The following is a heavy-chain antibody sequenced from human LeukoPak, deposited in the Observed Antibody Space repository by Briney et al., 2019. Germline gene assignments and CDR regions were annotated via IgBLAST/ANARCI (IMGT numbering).Heavy chain of an antibody. D-gene: IGHD6-19*01. CDR1: GFTFSNFW. Sequence: GGSLRLSCTASGFTFSNFWMGWIRQAPGKGLEWVSYISSSSSYTNYADSVKGRFTISRDNAKNSLYLQMNSLRAEDTAVYYCARWTVAGDYWGQGTLVTVSS. J-gene: IGHJ4*02. V-gene: IGHV3-11*06. CDR2: ISSSSSYT. CDR3: ARWTVAGDY.